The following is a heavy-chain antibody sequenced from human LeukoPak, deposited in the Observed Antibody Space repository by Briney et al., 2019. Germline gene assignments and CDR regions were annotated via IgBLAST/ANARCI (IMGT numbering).Heavy chain of an antibody. Sequence: QSGGSLRLSCAASGFAFSTYAMHWVRQAPGKGLEWVALISYDGSSTYNEDCVKGRFTISRDNSKNTLYLQMNSLRAEDTAVYYCARDISLTGCPDYWGQGTLVTVSS. CDR3: ARDISLTGCPDY. J-gene: IGHJ4*02. CDR2: ISYDGSST. V-gene: IGHV3-30-3*01. CDR1: GFAFSTYA. D-gene: IGHD3-9*01.